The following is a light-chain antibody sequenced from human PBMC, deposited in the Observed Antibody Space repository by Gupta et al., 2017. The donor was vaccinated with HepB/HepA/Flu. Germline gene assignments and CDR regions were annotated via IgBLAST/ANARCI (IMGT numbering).Light chain of an antibody. CDR2: ENN. CDR3: ATWDDSVNAFV. J-gene: IGLJ2*01. V-gene: IGLV1-51*02. CDR1: TSNIGNNY. Sequence: QSVLTQPPSVSAAPGQRVTISCSGGTSNIGNNYVSWYQQLPGSAPQLLSSENNKRPSGIPDRFAGSRSGTSATLGITGLQTGDEANDDCATWDDSVNAFVFGGGTRLTVL.